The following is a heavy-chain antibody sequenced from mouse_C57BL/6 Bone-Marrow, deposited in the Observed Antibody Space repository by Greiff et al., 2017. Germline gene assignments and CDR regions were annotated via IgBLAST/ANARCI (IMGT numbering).Heavy chain of an antibody. Sequence: QVQLQQSGAELVRPGASVTLSCKASGYTFTDYEMHWVKQTPVHGLEWIGAIDPETGGTAYNQKFKGKAILTADKSSSTAYMELRSLTSEDSAVYYCTRRNELDGYWGQGATLTAAS. V-gene: IGHV1-15*01. CDR3: TRRNELDGY. J-gene: IGHJ2*01. CDR2: IDPETGGT. CDR1: GYTFTDYE.